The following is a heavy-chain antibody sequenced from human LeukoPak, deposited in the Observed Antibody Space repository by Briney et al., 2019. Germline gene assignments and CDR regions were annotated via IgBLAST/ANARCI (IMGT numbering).Heavy chain of an antibody. CDR3: VRRLGGTSNLDY. J-gene: IGHJ4*02. CDR2: ISHSGST. Sequence: SETLSLTCTVSGGSIGSSAYSWGWIRQPPGQGLEWIAYISHSGSTQYNPSLKSRVIISVDRSMNQLSLKLSSVTAADTAMYYCVRRLGGTSNLDYWGQGALVTVSS. D-gene: IGHD2-15*01. CDR1: GGSIGSSAYS. V-gene: IGHV4-39*01.